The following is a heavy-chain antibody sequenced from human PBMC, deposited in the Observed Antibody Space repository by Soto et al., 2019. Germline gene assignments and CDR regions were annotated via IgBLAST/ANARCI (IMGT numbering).Heavy chain of an antibody. CDR1: GGSISSGGYH. V-gene: IGHV4-31*03. CDR2: IYYSGST. J-gene: IGHJ6*02. CDR3: AASCVGCGGFNYYGMDV. D-gene: IGHD2-21*01. Sequence: PSETLSLTCTVSGGSISSGGYHWSWIRQHPGKGLEWIGYIYYSGSTYYNPSLKSRVTISVDTSKNQFSLKLSSVTAADTAVYYCAASCVGCGGFNYYGMDVWGQGITVTVSS.